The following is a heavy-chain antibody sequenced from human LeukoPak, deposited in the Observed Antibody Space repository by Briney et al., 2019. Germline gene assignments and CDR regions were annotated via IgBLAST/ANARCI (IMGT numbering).Heavy chain of an antibody. V-gene: IGHV1-8*01. D-gene: IGHD7-27*01. CDR2: MSPNSGDT. J-gene: IGHJ4*02. Sequence: GASVKVSCMASGYTFTSYDFNWVRQATGQRPEWMGWMSPNSGDTGYAQKFQDRVTMTRNTSISTAYMELSSLRSDDTAVYYCARGPPNWGYDYWGPGTLVTVSS. CDR3: ARGPPNWGYDY. CDR1: GYTFTSYD.